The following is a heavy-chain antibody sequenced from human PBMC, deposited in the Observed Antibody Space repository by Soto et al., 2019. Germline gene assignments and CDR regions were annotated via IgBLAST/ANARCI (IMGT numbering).Heavy chain of an antibody. CDR3: ARLVYDTRLNYLYLDS. D-gene: IGHD3-22*01. CDR2: IHHSAGT. J-gene: IGHJ4*02. CDR1: GVSISRGDW. V-gene: IGHV4-4*02. Sequence: QVLLHVSGPGLVKPSGTLSLTCTVSGVSISRGDWWSWVRQAPGKELQWIGEIHHSAGTSSHPSLRSRVSRSVDTSKNQFSLNLKSVTAADTGVYYCARLVYDTRLNYLYLDSWGQGLLVTLSS.